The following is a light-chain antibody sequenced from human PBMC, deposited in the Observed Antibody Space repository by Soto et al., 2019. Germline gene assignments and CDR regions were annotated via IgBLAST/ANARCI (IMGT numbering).Light chain of an antibody. CDR2: NDD. CDR3: GSWDASLSAGV. V-gene: IGLV1-51*01. CDR1: SSNIESNP. J-gene: IGLJ2*01. Sequence: QSVLTQPPSVSAAPGQKVPISCSGSSSNIESNPVSWYRHLPGTVPKLLIYNDDKRPSGIPDRFSGSKSGTSATLGITGLQTGDEADYYCGSWDASLSAGVFGGGTKVTVL.